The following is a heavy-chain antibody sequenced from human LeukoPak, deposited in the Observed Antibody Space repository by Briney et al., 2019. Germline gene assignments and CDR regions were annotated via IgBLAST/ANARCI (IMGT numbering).Heavy chain of an antibody. CDR2: IYYSGST. J-gene: IGHJ4*02. Sequence: SETLSLTCTVSGGSISSYYWSWIRQPPGKGLEWIGYIYYSGSTNYNPSLKSRVTISVDTSKNQFSLKLSSVTAADTAVYYCAGGLRSYSSDYWGQGTLVTVSS. V-gene: IGHV4-59*08. CDR3: AGGLRSYSSDY. D-gene: IGHD3-10*01. CDR1: GGSISSYY.